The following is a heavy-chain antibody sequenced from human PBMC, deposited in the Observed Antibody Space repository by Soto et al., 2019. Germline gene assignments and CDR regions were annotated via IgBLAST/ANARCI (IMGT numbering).Heavy chain of an antibody. CDR2: ISSSDTSII. Sequence: GGSLRLSCAASGFTFSDYYMSWIRRAPGKGLEWVSYISSSDTSIIYYADSVKGRFTISRDNAKNSLYLQMSSLRAEDTAVYYCARDIGYYDSSGYFDYWGPGTLVTVSS. CDR3: ARDIGYYDSSGYFDY. J-gene: IGHJ4*02. D-gene: IGHD3-22*01. CDR1: GFTFSDYY. V-gene: IGHV3-11*01.